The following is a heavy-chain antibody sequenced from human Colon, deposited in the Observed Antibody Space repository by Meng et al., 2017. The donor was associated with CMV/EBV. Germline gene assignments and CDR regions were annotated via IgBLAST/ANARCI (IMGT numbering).Heavy chain of an antibody. CDR1: GGTFNTDA. Sequence: SVKVSCKASGGTFNTDAISWARQAPGQGPEWLGGIIPIHDIAKYAQTFQGRVTISADKSTSTAYMELRNLRSEDTAVYYCARDPYSSSWYEVHWFDTWGQGTLVTVSS. CDR2: IIPIHDIA. J-gene: IGHJ5*02. V-gene: IGHV1-69*10. CDR3: ARDPYSSSWYEVHWFDT. D-gene: IGHD6-13*01.